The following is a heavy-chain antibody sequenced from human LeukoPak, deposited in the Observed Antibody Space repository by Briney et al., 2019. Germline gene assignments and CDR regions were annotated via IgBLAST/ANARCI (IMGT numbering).Heavy chain of an antibody. CDR2: IYYSGST. D-gene: IGHD3-16*02. J-gene: IGHJ6*03. V-gene: IGHV4-59*01. CDR3: ARDYPLEYYMDV. CDR1: GGSISSYY. Sequence: SETLSLTCTVSGGSISSYYWSWIRQPPGKGLEWIGYIYYSGSTNYNPSLKSRVTISVNTSKNQFSLKLSSVTAADTAVYYCARDYPLEYYMDVWGKGTTVTVSS.